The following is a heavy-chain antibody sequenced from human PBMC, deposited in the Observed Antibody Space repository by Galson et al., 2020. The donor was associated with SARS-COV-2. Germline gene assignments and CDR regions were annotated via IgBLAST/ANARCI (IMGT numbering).Heavy chain of an antibody. Sequence: GGSLRLSCAASGFTFDDYAMHWVRQAPGKGLEWVSGISWNSGSIGYADSVKGRFTISRDNAKNSLYLQMNSLRAEDTALYYCAKDEGHGGNSGFDYWGQGTLVTVSS. V-gene: IGHV3-9*01. CDR2: ISWNSGSI. CDR1: GFTFDDYA. CDR3: AKDEGHGGNSGFDY. D-gene: IGHD2-21*02. J-gene: IGHJ4*02.